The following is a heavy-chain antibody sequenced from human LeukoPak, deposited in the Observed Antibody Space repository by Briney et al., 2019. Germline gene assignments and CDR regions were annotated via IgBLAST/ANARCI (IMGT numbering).Heavy chain of an antibody. CDR3: ARGSYYDSAGYFQH. CDR1: TFTFSNYW. V-gene: IGHV3-7*03. Sequence: GGSLRLSCAASTFTFSNYWMSWVRQAPGKGLEWVANIKQDGSEKYYVDSVKGRFTISRDNAKNSLYLQMNSLRAEDTAVYYCARGSYYDSAGYFQHWGQGTLVTVSS. D-gene: IGHD3-22*01. CDR2: IKQDGSEK. J-gene: IGHJ1*01.